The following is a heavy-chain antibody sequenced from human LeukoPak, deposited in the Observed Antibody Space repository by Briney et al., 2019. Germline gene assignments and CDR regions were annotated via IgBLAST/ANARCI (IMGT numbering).Heavy chain of an antibody. J-gene: IGHJ4*02. CDR2: IYYSGST. D-gene: IGHD2-21*01. CDR3: VRASPVIGAYFDY. V-gene: IGHV4-59*01. CDR1: GGSISSYY. Sequence: SETLSLTCTVSGGSISSYYWSWIRQPPGKGLEWIGYIYYSGSTNYNPSLKSRVTISVDTSKNQFSLKLSSVTAADTAVYYCVRASPVIGAYFDYWGQGTLVTVSS.